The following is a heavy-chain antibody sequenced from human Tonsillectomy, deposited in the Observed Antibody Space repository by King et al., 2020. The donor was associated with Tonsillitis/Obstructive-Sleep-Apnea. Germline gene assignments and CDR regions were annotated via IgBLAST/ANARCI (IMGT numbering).Heavy chain of an antibody. CDR2: SSPIFGTA. Sequence: VQLVESGAEVKKPGSSVKVSCKASGGTFSSYAISWVRQAPGQGLEWMGGSSPIFGTAHYAQRFQGRITITADESTSTAYMELSSLRAEDTALYYCANYNEWDIYFGSWGQGTLVTVSS. CDR3: ANYNEWDIYFGS. J-gene: IGHJ4*02. V-gene: IGHV1-69*01. CDR1: GGTFSSYA. D-gene: IGHD1-1*01.